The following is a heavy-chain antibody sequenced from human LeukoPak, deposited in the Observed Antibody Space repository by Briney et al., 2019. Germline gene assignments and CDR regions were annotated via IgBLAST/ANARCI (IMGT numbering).Heavy chain of an antibody. CDR2: INYSGST. J-gene: IGHJ4*02. CDR1: GGSVSSTTYY. D-gene: IGHD3-10*01. Sequence: SETLSLTCTVSGGSVSSTTYYWSWIRQPPGKGLEWIASINYSGSTYYNPSLKSRVTISVDTSENQFSLKQSSVTAADTAVYYCARYVVYGSGKYYFDYWGQGTLVTVSS. V-gene: IGHV4-39*01. CDR3: ARYVVYGSGKYYFDY.